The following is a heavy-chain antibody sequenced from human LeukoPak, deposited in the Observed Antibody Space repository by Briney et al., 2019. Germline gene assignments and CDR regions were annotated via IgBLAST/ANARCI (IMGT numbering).Heavy chain of an antibody. D-gene: IGHD4-17*01. J-gene: IGHJ4*02. CDR2: IKSKTEGGAT. Sequence: PGGSLRLSCAASGFSFNDAWMSWVRHAPGKGLEWVGRIKSKTEGGATDYAAPVKGRFTISRDDSKNTVYLQMNSLKTDDTAVYYCATDGGLTTVTTYADFDYWGQGSLVTVSS. CDR1: GFSFNDAW. CDR3: ATDGGLTTVTTYADFDY. V-gene: IGHV3-15*01.